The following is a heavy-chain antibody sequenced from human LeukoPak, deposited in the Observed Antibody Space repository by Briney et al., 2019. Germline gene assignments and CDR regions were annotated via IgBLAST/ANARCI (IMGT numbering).Heavy chain of an antibody. CDR2: INHSGST. CDR1: GGSLSGFY. Sequence: SETLSLTCAVYGGSLSGFYWSWIRQPPGKGLEWIGEINHSGSTNCNPSLKSRVTISVDTSKNQFSLKLSSVTAADTAVYYCARGWVIQLWPRIPGFDPWGQGTLVTVSS. CDR3: ARGWVIQLWPRIPGFDP. V-gene: IGHV4-34*01. J-gene: IGHJ5*02. D-gene: IGHD5-18*01.